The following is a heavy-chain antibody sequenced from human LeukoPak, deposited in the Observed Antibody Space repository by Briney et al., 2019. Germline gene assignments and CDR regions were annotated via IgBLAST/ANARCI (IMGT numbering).Heavy chain of an antibody. CDR3: ARVRRALEPEFDF. CDR2: IYSGGSA. Sequence: GGSLRLSCAVSGFTVSSNYMSWVRQAPGKGLEWVSVIYSGGSAYYADSVKGRFTIPRDNSKNTLYFQMNSLRAEDTAVYYCARVRRALEPEFDFWGQGTLVTVSS. CDR1: GFTVSSNY. V-gene: IGHV3-53*01. D-gene: IGHD1-14*01. J-gene: IGHJ4*02.